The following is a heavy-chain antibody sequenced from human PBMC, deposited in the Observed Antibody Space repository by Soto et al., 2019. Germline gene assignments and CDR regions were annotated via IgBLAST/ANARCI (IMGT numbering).Heavy chain of an antibody. J-gene: IGHJ4*02. D-gene: IGHD2-2*01. V-gene: IGHV3-30-3*01. CDR3: ARDHCSSTSCYVFDY. CDR1: GFTFSSYA. CDR2: ISYDGSNK. Sequence: VQLVESGGGLVQPGGSLRLSCAASGFTFSSYAMHWVRQAPGKGLEWVAVISYDGSNKYYADSVKGRFTISRDNSKNTLYLQMNSLRAEDTAVYYCARDHCSSTSCYVFDYWGQGTLVTVSS.